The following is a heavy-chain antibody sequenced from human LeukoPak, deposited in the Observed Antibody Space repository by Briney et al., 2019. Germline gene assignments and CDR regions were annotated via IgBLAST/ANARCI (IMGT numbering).Heavy chain of an antibody. CDR1: GYSFTSYW. Sequence: GESLKISCKGSGYSFTSYWIGWVRQMPGEGLEWMGIIYPGDSDTRYSPSFQGQVTISADKSISTAYLQWSSLKASDTAMYYCARGPKYYDSSGYYYPPHFDYWGQGTLVTVSS. CDR2: IYPGDSDT. D-gene: IGHD3-22*01. CDR3: ARGPKYYDSSGYYYPPHFDY. J-gene: IGHJ4*02. V-gene: IGHV5-51*01.